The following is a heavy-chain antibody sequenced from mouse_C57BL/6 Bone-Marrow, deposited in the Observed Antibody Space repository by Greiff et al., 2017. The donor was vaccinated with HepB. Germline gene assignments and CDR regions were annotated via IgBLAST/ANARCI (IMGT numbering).Heavy chain of an antibody. CDR3: ARDYGSSL. CDR2: IYPGSGNT. D-gene: IGHD1-1*01. V-gene: IGHV1-76*01. CDR1: GYTFTDYY. J-gene: IGHJ2*01. Sequence: QVQLKQSGAELVRPGASVKLSCKASGYTFTDYYINWVKQRPGQGLEWIARIYPGSGNTYYNEKFKGKATLTAEKSSSTAYMQLSSLTSVDSAVYFCARDYGSSLWGQGTTLTVSS.